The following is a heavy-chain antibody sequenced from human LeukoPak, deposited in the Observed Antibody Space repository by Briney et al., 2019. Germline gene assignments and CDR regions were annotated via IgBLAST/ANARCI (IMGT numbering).Heavy chain of an antibody. Sequence: PGGSLRLSCAASGFTFSSYDMNWVRLAPGKGLEWVSYISASGNAMYYANSVKGRFSISRDNAKNSLSLQVNSLRDEDTAVYFCARRFDSWGQGTLVTVSS. V-gene: IGHV3-48*02. J-gene: IGHJ4*02. CDR3: ARRFDS. CDR2: ISASGNAM. CDR1: GFTFSSYD.